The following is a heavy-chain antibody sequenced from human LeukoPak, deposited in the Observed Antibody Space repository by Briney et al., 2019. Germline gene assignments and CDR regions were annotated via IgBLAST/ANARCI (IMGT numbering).Heavy chain of an antibody. D-gene: IGHD2-21*02. CDR2: ISYDGSNK. CDR3: AKIPAGGGDSARAFDI. Sequence: GGSLRLSCAASGFTFSSYGMHWVRQAPGKGLXXXXVISYDGSNKYYADSVKGRFTISRDNSKNTLYLQMNSLRAEDTAVYYCAKIPAGGGDSARAFDIWGQGTMVTVSS. CDR1: GFTFSSYG. V-gene: IGHV3-30*18. J-gene: IGHJ3*02.